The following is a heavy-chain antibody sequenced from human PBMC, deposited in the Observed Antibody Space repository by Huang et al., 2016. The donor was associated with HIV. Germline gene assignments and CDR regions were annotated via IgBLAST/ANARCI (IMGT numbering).Heavy chain of an antibody. CDR1: GFSFSDFA. V-gene: IGHV3-23*01. J-gene: IGHJ6*02. Sequence: VQVLEPGGGLVQPGGSLRLSCAASGFSFSDFAMNWARQAPGKGLEWVSTITASGISTYYADAVTGRFTISRDNSNNARFLQMSSLTAADTAVYYCAKRFSSGPMNAMDVWGQGTTVTVSS. CDR2: ITASGIST. D-gene: IGHD6-19*01. CDR3: AKRFSSGPMNAMDV.